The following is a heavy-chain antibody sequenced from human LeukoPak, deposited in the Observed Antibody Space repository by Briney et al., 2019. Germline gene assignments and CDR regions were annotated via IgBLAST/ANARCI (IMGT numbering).Heavy chain of an antibody. CDR1: GGSISSYY. D-gene: IGHD4-11*01. J-gene: IGHJ5*02. CDR2: IYTSGST. V-gene: IGHV4-4*07. CDR3: ASEQSNYVWFDP. Sequence: SPSETLSLTCTVSGGSISSYYWSWIRQPAGKGLEWIGRIYTSGSTKHNPSLKSRVTMPVDTTKNKPSRKLRSPTAADTAVYYCASEQSNYVWFDPWGQGTLVTVSS.